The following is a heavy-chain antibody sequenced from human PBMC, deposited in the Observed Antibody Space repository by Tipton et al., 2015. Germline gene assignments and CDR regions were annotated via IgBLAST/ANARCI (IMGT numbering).Heavy chain of an antibody. Sequence: TLSLTCTVSGGSFSDYYWSWIRQSPGEGLEWIGYIYYSGSTNYNPSLRSRVAMSMDTSKNQFSLKLSSVIAADTAVYYCARARGRHGGLFDSWGQGILVTVSP. V-gene: IGHV4-59*01. D-gene: IGHD4-23*01. CDR3: ARARGRHGGLFDS. J-gene: IGHJ4*02. CDR2: IYYSGST. CDR1: GGSFSDYY.